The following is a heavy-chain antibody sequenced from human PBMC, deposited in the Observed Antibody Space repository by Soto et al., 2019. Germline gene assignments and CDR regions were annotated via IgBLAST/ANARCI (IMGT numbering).Heavy chain of an antibody. CDR1: GYTFSAYY. Sequence: ASVKVSCKASGYTFSAYYIHWVRQAPGQGLEWMGWVNPKSGGTKYRQKFQGWVTMTRDTSINTAYMELSRLKSDDTAVYYCARAPPYCSAGSCYANDAFDIWGQGTMVTV. CDR2: VNPKSGGT. D-gene: IGHD2-15*01. CDR3: ARAPPYCSAGSCYANDAFDI. J-gene: IGHJ3*02. V-gene: IGHV1-2*04.